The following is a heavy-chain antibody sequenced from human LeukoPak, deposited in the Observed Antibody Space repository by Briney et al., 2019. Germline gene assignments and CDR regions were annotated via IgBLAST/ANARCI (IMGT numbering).Heavy chain of an antibody. CDR3: ARDRGWGFGELLPRCPDY. CDR2: ISAYNGNT. Sequence: ASVKVSCKASGYTFTSYGISWVRQAPGQGLEWMGWISAYNGNTNYAQKLQGRVTMTTDTSTSTAYMELRSLRSDDTAVYYCARDRGWGFGELLPRCPDYWGQGTLVTVPS. D-gene: IGHD3-10*01. V-gene: IGHV1-18*01. CDR1: GYTFTSYG. J-gene: IGHJ4*02.